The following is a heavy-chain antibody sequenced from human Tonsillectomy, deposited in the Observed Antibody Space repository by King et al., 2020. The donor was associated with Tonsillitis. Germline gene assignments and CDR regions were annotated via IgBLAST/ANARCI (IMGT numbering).Heavy chain of an antibody. D-gene: IGHD3-22*01. J-gene: IGHJ4*02. Sequence: TLKESGPTLVKPTQTLTLTCTFSGFSLSTSGVGVVWIRQPPGKALEWLALIYWNDDKRYSPSLKSRLTITKDTSKIQVVLTMTNVDPVDTATYYCAHSRPYYYDSSGYYPPNFDYWGQGTLVTVSS. CDR1: GFSLSTSGVG. CDR2: IYWNDDK. V-gene: IGHV2-5*01. CDR3: AHSRPYYYDSSGYYPPNFDY.